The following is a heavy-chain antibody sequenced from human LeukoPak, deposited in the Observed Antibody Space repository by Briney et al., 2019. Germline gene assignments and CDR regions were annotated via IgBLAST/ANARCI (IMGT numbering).Heavy chain of an antibody. Sequence: GGSLRLSCAASGFTFSSYWMSWVRQAPGKGLEWVANIKQDGSEKYYVDSVKGRFTISRDNAKNSLYLQMNSLRAEDTAVYYCARDVGWPKRKLHSSGWNAFDIWGQGTMVTVSS. CDR2: IKQDGSEK. J-gene: IGHJ3*02. CDR3: ARDVGWPKRKLHSSGWNAFDI. D-gene: IGHD6-19*01. CDR1: GFTFSSYW. V-gene: IGHV3-7*01.